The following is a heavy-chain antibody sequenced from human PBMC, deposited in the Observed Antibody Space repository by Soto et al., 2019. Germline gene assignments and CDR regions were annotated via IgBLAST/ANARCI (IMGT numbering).Heavy chain of an antibody. CDR3: AREGSGYNF. Sequence: GDSVKVYFKASGGRFSNFGVSLVRQAPGQGLEWMGGIVPVFGRPNYAQRFRGRLTITADESTSTGYMELISLRSDDPAVYYCAREGSGYNFWGQGTKVTVSS. CDR1: GGRFSNFG. D-gene: IGHD5-12*01. J-gene: IGHJ4*02. CDR2: IVPVFGRP. V-gene: IGHV1-69*13.